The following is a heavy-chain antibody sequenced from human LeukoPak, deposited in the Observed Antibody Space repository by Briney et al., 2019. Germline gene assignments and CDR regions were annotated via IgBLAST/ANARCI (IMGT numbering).Heavy chain of an antibody. V-gene: IGHV4-4*07. D-gene: IGHD3-16*01. Sequence: PSETLSLTCSVSGGSISSYYWSWIRQPAGKGLEWIGRIYTSGSTNYNPSLKSRVTISVDTFKNQFSLKLSSVTAADTAVYYCARGSYGLDYFDYWGQGTLVTVSS. CDR2: IYTSGST. CDR1: GGSISSYY. J-gene: IGHJ4*02. CDR3: ARGSYGLDYFDY.